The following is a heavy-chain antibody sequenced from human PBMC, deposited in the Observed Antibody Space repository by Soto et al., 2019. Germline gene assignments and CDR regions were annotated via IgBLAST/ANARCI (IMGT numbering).Heavy chain of an antibody. V-gene: IGHV3-21*01. CDR3: ARLVVPAAIPSDYYGLDV. D-gene: IGHD2-2*01. CDR2: ISSSSNYI. J-gene: IGHJ6*02. CDR1: GFIFSSYS. Sequence: EVQLVESGGGLVKPGGSLRLSCAASGFIFSSYSTNWVRQAPGKGLEWVSFISSSSNYIYYADSVKGRFTISRDNANNSLYLQMNSLRAEDTAVYYCARLVVPAAIPSDYYGLDVWGQGTTVTVSS.